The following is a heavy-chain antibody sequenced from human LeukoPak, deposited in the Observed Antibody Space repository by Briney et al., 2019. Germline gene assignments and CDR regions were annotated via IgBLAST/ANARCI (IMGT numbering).Heavy chain of an antibody. CDR3: ARGRSGAGGRAFDI. V-gene: IGHV4-4*02. Sequence: PSETLSLTCAVSGGSISSSNWWSWVRQPPGKGLEWIGEIYHSGSTNYNPSLKSRVTISVDKSKNQFSLKLSSVAAADTAVYYCARGRSGAGGRAFDIWGQGTMVTVSS. J-gene: IGHJ3*02. D-gene: IGHD2-15*01. CDR1: GGSISSSNW. CDR2: IYHSGST.